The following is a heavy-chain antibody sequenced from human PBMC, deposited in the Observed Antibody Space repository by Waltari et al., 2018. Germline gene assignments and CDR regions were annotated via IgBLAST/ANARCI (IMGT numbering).Heavy chain of an antibody. J-gene: IGHJ4*02. CDR1: EYTFASPY. CDR3: VRGREYSSSSGEFDY. CDR2: INPNSGGT. V-gene: IGHV1-2*02. D-gene: IGHD6-6*01. Sequence: QVQLVQSGAEVKKPGASVKISCKTSEYTFASPYVHWVRQAPGQGLEWMGWINPNSGGTNYAQKFQGRVTMTRDTSISTAYMELSRLRSDDTAVYYCVRGREYSSSSGEFDYWGQGTLVTVSS.